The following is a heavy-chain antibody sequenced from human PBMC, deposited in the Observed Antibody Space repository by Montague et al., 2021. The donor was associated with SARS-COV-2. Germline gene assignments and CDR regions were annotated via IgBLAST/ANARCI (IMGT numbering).Heavy chain of an antibody. V-gene: IGHV3-74*01. D-gene: IGHD6-6*01. J-gene: IGHJ4*02. CDR3: ARGGSSGLGY. CDR2: INSDGTRI. Sequence: SLSLSCSASGFLVSDYWMHWVRQAPGKGLVWVSHINSDGTRINYADSVKGRFTISRDSAKNTLYLQMNSLRVEDTAVYYCARGGSSGLGYWGQGTLVTVSS. CDR1: GFLVSDYW.